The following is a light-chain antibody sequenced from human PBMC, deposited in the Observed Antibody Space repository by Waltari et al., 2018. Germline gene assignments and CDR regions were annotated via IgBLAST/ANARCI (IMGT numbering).Light chain of an antibody. J-gene: IGKJ1*01. V-gene: IGKV1-5*03. CDR3: QQYKSPPWT. Sequence: DIQMTQSPSTLSAPVGDRVTITCRASQSIRSWLAWYQQKPGKAPKLLISKAATLERGVPSRFSGSGSGTEFTLTISSLQPDDFATYHCQQYKSPPWTFGQGTKVEIK. CDR1: QSIRSW. CDR2: KAA.